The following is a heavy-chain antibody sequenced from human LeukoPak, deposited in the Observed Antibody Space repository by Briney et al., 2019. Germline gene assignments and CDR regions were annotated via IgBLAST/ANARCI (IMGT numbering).Heavy chain of an antibody. CDR1: GFTFSSYA. V-gene: IGHV3-23*01. D-gene: IGHD6-13*01. CDR2: ISGSGGST. Sequence: GGSLRFSCAASGFTFSSYAMSWVRQAPGKGLEWVSAISGSGGSTYYADSVKGRFTISRDNSKNTLYLQMNSLRAEDTAVYYCAKDKQQLVPGGADYWGQGTLVTVSS. J-gene: IGHJ4*02. CDR3: AKDKQQLVPGGADY.